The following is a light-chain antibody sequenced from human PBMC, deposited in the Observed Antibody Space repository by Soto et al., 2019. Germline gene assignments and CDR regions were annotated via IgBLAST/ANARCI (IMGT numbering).Light chain of an antibody. CDR3: QQYGSAPYT. CDR2: DAS. CDR1: QTLNSGY. J-gene: IGKJ2*01. V-gene: IGKV3-20*01. Sequence: EIVLTQSPGTLSMSPGERATLSCRASQTLNSGYLAWYQQKPGQAPRLLIYDASSRATGIPDRFSGSRSGRDFTLSISRLEPEDFAVYYCQQYGSAPYTFGQGTKLEIK.